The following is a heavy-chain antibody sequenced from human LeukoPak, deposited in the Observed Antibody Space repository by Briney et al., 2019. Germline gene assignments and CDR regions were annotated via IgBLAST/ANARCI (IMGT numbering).Heavy chain of an antibody. Sequence: SSETLSLTCTVSGGSISSGGYYWSWIRQHPGKGLEWTGYIYYSGSTYYNPSLKSRVTISVDTSKNQFSLKLSSVTAADTAVYYCARLRVGDYYGSGFYFDYWGQGTLVTVSS. D-gene: IGHD3-10*01. CDR3: ARLRVGDYYGSGFYFDY. CDR2: IYYSGST. CDR1: GGSISSGGYY. J-gene: IGHJ4*02. V-gene: IGHV4-31*03.